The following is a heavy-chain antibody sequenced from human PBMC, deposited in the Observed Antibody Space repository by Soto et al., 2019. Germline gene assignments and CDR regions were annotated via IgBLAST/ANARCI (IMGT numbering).Heavy chain of an antibody. CDR3: ARVVYFDRSAYGL. CDR2: IYSGGYT. D-gene: IGHD3-22*01. Sequence: PGGSLRLSCAVSGFTVSNNYMSWVRQAPGKGLEGVSVIYSGGYTAYGDSVKGRFTISRDNAKNSVYLQMNSLRAEDTAVYYCARVVYFDRSAYGLWGQGTMVTVS. V-gene: IGHV3-53*01. J-gene: IGHJ3*01. CDR1: GFTVSNNY.